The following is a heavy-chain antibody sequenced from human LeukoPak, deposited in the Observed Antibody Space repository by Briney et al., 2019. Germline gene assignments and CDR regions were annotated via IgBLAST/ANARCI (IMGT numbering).Heavy chain of an antibody. CDR3: ARVGRSSGDAFDI. CDR2: INWNGGST. J-gene: IGHJ3*02. CDR1: GFTFDDYG. V-gene: IGHV3-20*04. D-gene: IGHD6-25*01. Sequence: RTGGSLRLSCAASGFTFDDYGMSWVRQTPGKGLEWVSSINWNGGSTGYADSVKGRFTISRDNAKNSLYLQMNSLRAEDTAVYYCARVGRSSGDAFDIWGQGAMVTVSS.